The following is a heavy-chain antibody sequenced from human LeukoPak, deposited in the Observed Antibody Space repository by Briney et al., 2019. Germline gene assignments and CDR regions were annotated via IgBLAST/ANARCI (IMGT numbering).Heavy chain of an antibody. J-gene: IGHJ4*02. CDR3: ATSYPSGSYGNLDS. Sequence: PSETLSLTCTVSGVSITTYYWSWIRQPPGKGLEWIGFISYSGTTSYSPSLKSRVTMSVDAPKNQFSLKLSSVIAADAAVYYCATSYPSGSYGNLDSWGQGTLVSVSS. V-gene: IGHV4-59*01. CDR1: GVSITTYY. D-gene: IGHD3-10*01. CDR2: ISYSGTT.